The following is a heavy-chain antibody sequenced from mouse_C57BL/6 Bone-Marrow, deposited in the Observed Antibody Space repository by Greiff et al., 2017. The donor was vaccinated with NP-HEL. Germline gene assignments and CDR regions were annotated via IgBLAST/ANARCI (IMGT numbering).Heavy chain of an antibody. CDR1: GFTFSSYA. V-gene: IGHV5-4*03. D-gene: IGHD1-1*01. Sequence: DVMLVESGGGLVKPGGSLKLSCAASGFTFSSYAMSWVRQTPEKRLEWVATISDGGSYTYYPDNVKGRFTISRDNAKNNLYLQMSHLKSEDTAMYYCARDYYGSSSAHWGQGTTLTVSS. CDR3: ARDYYGSSSAH. CDR2: ISDGGSYT. J-gene: IGHJ2*01.